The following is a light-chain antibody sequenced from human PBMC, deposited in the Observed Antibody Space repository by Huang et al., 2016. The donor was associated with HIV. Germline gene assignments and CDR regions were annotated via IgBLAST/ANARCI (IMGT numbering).Light chain of an antibody. CDR3: QHYRVWPPVYT. CDR1: QTVSSN. Sequence: EIVMTQSPATLSVSPGERATLSCRASQTVSSNLARYQQKPGQAPRLLIYAASTRATDIPARFSGSGSGTEFTLTISSLQSEDFAVYYCQHYRVWPPVYTFGQGTKLEIK. J-gene: IGKJ2*01. V-gene: IGKV3-15*01. CDR2: AAS.